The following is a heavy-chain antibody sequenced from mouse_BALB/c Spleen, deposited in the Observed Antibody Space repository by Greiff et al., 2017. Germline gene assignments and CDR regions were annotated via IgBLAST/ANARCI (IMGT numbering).Heavy chain of an antibody. CDR2: ILPGSGST. V-gene: IGHV1-9*01. D-gene: IGHD2-14*01. CDR1: GYTFSSYW. Sequence: QVQLQQSGAELMKPGASVKISCKATGYTFSSYWIEWVKQRPGHGLEWIGEILPGSGSTNYNEKFKGKATFTADTSSNTAYMQLSSLTSEDSAVYYCAKEVRRGYFDYWGQGTTLTVSS. CDR3: AKEVRRGYFDY. J-gene: IGHJ2*01.